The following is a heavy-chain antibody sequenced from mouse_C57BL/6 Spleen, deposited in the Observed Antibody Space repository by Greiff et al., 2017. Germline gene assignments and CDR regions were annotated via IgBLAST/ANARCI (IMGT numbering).Heavy chain of an antibody. V-gene: IGHV1-69*01. CDR3: ERWNYGNYGY. Sequence: QVQLQQPGAELVMPGASVKLSCKASGYTFTSYWMHWVKQRPGQGLEWIGEIDPSDSYTNYNQKFKGKSTLTVDKSSSTAYMQLSSLTSEDSAVYYCERWNYGNYGYWGQGTTLTVSS. CDR1: GYTFTSYW. J-gene: IGHJ2*01. D-gene: IGHD2-1*01. CDR2: IDPSDSYT.